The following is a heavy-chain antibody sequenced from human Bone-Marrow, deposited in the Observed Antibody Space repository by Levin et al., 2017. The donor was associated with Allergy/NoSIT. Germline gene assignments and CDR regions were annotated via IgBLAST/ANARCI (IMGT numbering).Heavy chain of an antibody. CDR3: ARDKPFLLLWFGEFRFDY. Sequence: LSLTCAASGFTFSSYAMHWVRQAPGKGLEWVAVISYDGSNKYYADSVKGRFTISRDNSKNTLYLQMNSLRAEDTAVYYCARDKPFLLLWFGEFRFDYWGQGTLVTVSS. D-gene: IGHD3-10*01. CDR2: ISYDGSNK. J-gene: IGHJ4*02. V-gene: IGHV3-30-3*01. CDR1: GFTFSSYA.